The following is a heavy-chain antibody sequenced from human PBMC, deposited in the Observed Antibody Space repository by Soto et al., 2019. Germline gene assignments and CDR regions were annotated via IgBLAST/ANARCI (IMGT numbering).Heavy chain of an antibody. CDR3: ARTMVVTQNWFDP. D-gene: IGHD2-21*02. Sequence: QVQLQESGPGLVKPSQTLSLTCTVSGGSISSGDYYWSWIRQPPGKGLEWIGYIYYSGSTYYNPSLKSRVTISVDTSKNQSSLKLNSVTAADTAVYYCARTMVVTQNWFDPWGQGTLVTVSS. V-gene: IGHV4-30-4*01. CDR2: IYYSGST. J-gene: IGHJ5*02. CDR1: GGSISSGDYY.